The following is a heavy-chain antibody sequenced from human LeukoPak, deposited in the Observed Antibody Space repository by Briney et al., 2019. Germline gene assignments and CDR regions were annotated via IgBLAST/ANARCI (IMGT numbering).Heavy chain of an antibody. D-gene: IGHD4-17*01. CDR2: ISGSGGST. V-gene: IGHV3-23*01. J-gene: IGHJ4*02. CDR3: AKDRNSMTTVTPFDY. Sequence: GXXXLXXAASXFXXSSYXXSXVRQAPGKGLEWVXVISGSGGSTYHADSVKGRFTISRDNSKDTLYLQMNSLRAEDTAVYYCAKDRNSMTTVTPFDYWGQGTLVTVSS. CDR1: XFXXSSYX.